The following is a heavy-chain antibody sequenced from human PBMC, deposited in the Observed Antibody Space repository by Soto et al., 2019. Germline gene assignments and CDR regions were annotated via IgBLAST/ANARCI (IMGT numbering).Heavy chain of an antibody. CDR2: IYYSGGT. Sequence: PSETLSLTCTVSGVSISSYYWSWIRQPPGKGLEWIGYIYYSGGTNYNPSLKSRVTISVDTSKNQFSLKLSSVTAADTAAYYCARARGGYYDYWGQGTLVTVSS. J-gene: IGHJ4*02. CDR1: GVSISSYY. D-gene: IGHD3-22*01. V-gene: IGHV4-59*01. CDR3: ARARGGYYDY.